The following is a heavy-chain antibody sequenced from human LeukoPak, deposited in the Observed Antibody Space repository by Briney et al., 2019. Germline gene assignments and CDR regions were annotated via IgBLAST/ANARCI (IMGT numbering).Heavy chain of an antibody. J-gene: IGHJ4*02. D-gene: IGHD3-22*01. CDR2: ISTSGGST. CDR1: GFTFSSYA. CDR3: AIMHRYYDGSGYWVQ. Sequence: GGSLRLSCAASGFTFSSYAMSWVRQAPGKGLEWVSGISTSGGSTSYADSVKGRFTISRDNPRNTLYMQMNSLRAEDTAVYYCAIMHRYYDGSGYWVQWGQGTLVSVSS. V-gene: IGHV3-23*01.